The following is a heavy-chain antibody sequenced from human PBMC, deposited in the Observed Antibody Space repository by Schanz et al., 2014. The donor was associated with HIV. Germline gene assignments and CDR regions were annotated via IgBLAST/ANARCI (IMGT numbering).Heavy chain of an antibody. Sequence: QVQLVQSGPEVKKPGASVRVSCKASGYTFIDYYVHWVRQAPGQGLEWMGWMNPNSGNTGFAQKFQGRVTMTRNTSINTAYMEVSGLKSEDTAVYYCARKMSISNQWLRALYSNYGMDVWGQGTTVTVSS. V-gene: IGHV1-8*01. CDR3: ARKMSISNQWLRALYSNYGMDV. D-gene: IGHD5-12*01. CDR2: MNPNSGNT. J-gene: IGHJ6*02. CDR1: GYTFIDYY.